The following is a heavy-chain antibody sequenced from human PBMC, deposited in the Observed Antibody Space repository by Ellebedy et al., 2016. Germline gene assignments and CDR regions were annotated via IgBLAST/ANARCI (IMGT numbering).Heavy chain of an antibody. Sequence: GGSLRLXXAASAFNVMSWVRQAPGKGLEWVSISYSDGRTYYADSVKGRLSVSRDQSKNTVFLQMNTLRAEDTAVFYCAKTQDYSFPSWGQGTPVTVSS. D-gene: IGHD2-21*01. CDR3: AKTQDYSFPS. CDR2: SYSDGRT. J-gene: IGHJ1*01. V-gene: IGHV3-53*01. CDR1: AFNV.